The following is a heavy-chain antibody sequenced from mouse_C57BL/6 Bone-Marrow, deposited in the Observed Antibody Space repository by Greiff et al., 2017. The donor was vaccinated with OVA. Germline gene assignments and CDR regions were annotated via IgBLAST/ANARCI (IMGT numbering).Heavy chain of an antibody. CDR3: ARRGYYGSYYAMDY. V-gene: IGHV1-81*01. J-gene: IGHJ4*01. CDR2: IYPRSGNT. CDR1: GYTFTSYG. Sequence: QVQLQQSGAELARPGASVKLSCKASGYTFTSYGISWVKQRTGQGLEWIGEIYPRSGNTYYNEKFKGKATLTADKSSSTAYMELRSLTSEDSAVYFCARRGYYGSYYAMDYWGQGTSVTVSS. D-gene: IGHD1-1*01.